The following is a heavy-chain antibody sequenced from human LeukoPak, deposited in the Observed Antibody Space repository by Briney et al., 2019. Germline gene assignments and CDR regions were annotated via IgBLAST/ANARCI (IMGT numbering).Heavy chain of an antibody. CDR3: ARALTTLTYEGY. J-gene: IGHJ4*02. Sequence: GGSLRLSCAASGFTFSSYTMHWIRQAPGKGRDWVSSISGSNSYIFYADSVKGRFTVSRDNAKDSLYLQMNSLRAEDTAVYYCARALTTLTYEGYWGQGTLVTVSS. CDR1: GFTFSSYT. CDR2: ISGSNSYI. V-gene: IGHV3-21*01. D-gene: IGHD1-1*01.